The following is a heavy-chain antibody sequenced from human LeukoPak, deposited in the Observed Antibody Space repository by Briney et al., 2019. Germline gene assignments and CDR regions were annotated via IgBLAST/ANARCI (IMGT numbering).Heavy chain of an antibody. D-gene: IGHD6-13*01. CDR1: GYSFTSYW. Sequence: GESLKISCKGSGYSFTSYWIGWVRQMPGKGLEWMGIIYPGDSDTRYGPSSQGQVTISADKSISTAYLQWSSLKASDTAMYYCARHFSQQLSYYYYGMDVWGQGTTVTVSS. V-gene: IGHV5-51*01. J-gene: IGHJ6*02. CDR3: ARHFSQQLSYYYYGMDV. CDR2: IYPGDSDT.